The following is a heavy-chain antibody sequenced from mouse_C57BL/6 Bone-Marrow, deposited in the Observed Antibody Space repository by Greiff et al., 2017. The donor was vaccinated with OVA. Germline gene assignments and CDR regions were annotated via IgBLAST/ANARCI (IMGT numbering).Heavy chain of an antibody. J-gene: IGHJ1*03. V-gene: IGHV1-81*01. CDR3: ARDDYWYFDV. CDR2: IYPRSGNT. D-gene: IGHD2-3*01. Sequence: VKLQQSGAELARPGASVKLSCKASGYTFTSYGISWVKQRTGQGLEWIGEIYPRSGNTYYNEKFKGKATLTADKSSSTAYMELRSLTSEDSAVYFCARDDYWYFDVWGTGTTVTVSS. CDR1: GYTFTSYG.